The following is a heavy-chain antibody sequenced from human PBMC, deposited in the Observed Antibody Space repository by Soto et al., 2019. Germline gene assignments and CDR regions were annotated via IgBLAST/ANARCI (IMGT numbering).Heavy chain of an antibody. CDR1: GGSFSGYY. Sequence: PSETLSLTCAVYGGSFSGYYWSWIRQPPGKGLGWIGEINHSGSTNYNPSPKSRVTISVDTSKNQFSLKLSSVTAADTAVYYCARGPEYCSGGSCYGDYWGQGTLVTVSS. D-gene: IGHD2-15*01. CDR3: ARGPEYCSGGSCYGDY. CDR2: INHSGST. V-gene: IGHV4-34*01. J-gene: IGHJ4*02.